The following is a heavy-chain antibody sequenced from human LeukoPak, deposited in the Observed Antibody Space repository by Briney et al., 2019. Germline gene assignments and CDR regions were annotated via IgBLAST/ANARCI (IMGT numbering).Heavy chain of an antibody. D-gene: IGHD2-15*01. J-gene: IGHJ6*03. CDR1: GFTFNNYW. CDR3: ARYCSGGSCYDGYYYYYYMDV. V-gene: IGHV3-21*03. CDR2: ISTSSSYI. Sequence: GGSLRLSCAASGFTFNNYWMSWVRQAPGKGLEWVSSISTSSSYIYYADSVKGRFTISRDNAKNSLYLQMNSLRAEDTAVYYCARYCSGGSCYDGYYYYYYMDVWGKGTTVTVSS.